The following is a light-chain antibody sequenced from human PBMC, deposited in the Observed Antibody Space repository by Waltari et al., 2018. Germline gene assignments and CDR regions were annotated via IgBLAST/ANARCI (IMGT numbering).Light chain of an antibody. CDR1: QTVSRT. CDR3: QHYVRLPAT. Sequence: IVLTQSPGTLSLSPGERATLSCTASQTVSRTLAWYQQKPGQAPRLLIYGASIRATGIPDRFRGSGSGTDFSLTISRLEPEDFAVYYCQHYVRLPATFGQGTKVEIK. V-gene: IGKV3-20*01. J-gene: IGKJ1*01. CDR2: GAS.